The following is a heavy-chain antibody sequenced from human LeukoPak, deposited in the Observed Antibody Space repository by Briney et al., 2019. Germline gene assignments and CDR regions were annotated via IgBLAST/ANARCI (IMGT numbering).Heavy chain of an antibody. CDR1: GFTLSNHW. CDR3: ARYCSITCTAAFDI. CDR2: IKEDGRER. V-gene: IGHV3-7*01. D-gene: IGHD2-2*01. Sequence: GGSLRLSCAASGFTLSNHWMSWVRQAPGKGLEWVANIKEDGRERYYVDSVKGRSTISRDNAKNSLSLQMNSLRAEDTAVYYCARYCSITCTAAFDIWGQGTMVIVSS. J-gene: IGHJ3*02.